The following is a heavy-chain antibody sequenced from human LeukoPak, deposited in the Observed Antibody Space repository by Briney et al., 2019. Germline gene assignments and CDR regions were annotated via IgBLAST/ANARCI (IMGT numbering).Heavy chain of an antibody. CDR2: FDPEDGET. CDR1: GYTLTELS. Sequence: ASVKVSCKVSGYTLTELSMHWVRQTPGKGLEWMGGFDPEDGETIYAQKFQGRVTMTEDTSTDTAYMELSSLRSEDTAVYYCATKNWGTQGAFDIWGQGTMVTVS. D-gene: IGHD7-27*01. V-gene: IGHV1-24*01. CDR3: ATKNWGTQGAFDI. J-gene: IGHJ3*02.